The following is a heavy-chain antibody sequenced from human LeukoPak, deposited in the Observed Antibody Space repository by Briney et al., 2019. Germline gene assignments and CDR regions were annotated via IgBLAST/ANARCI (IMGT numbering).Heavy chain of an antibody. V-gene: IGHV3-11*01. Sequence: GGSLRLSCAASGFTFSDYYMSWIRQAPGKGLEWVSYISIGGTTIYYADSVKGRFTISRDNAKNSLYLQMNSLRAEDTAVYYCAKDRDDCVLWFGELLCAARSNSSPTIGYWGQGTLVTVSS. J-gene: IGHJ4*02. CDR2: ISIGGTTI. D-gene: IGHD3-10*01. CDR3: AKDRDDCVLWFGELLCAARSNSSPTIGY. CDR1: GFTFSDYY.